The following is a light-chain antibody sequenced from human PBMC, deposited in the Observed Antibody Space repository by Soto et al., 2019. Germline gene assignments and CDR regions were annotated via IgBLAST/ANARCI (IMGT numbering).Light chain of an antibody. Sequence: DIPMTQSPSTLSASVGDRVTITCRASQTISSGLAWYQQKPGQAPKLLIYDASTRATGIPARFSGSGSGTEFTLTISSLQSQDFAVYYCQQYNNRACSFGQRTKVDIK. V-gene: IGKV1-5*01. CDR2: DAS. CDR1: QTISSG. CDR3: QQYNNRACS. J-gene: IGKJ1*01.